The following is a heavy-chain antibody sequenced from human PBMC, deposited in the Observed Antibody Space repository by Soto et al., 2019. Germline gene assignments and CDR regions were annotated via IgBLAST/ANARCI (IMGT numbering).Heavy chain of an antibody. CDR2: IIPILGTP. Sequence: QVQLVQSGAEVKQPGSSVKVSCKASGGTVSSYAISWVRQAPGQGLEWMGGIIPILGTPKYAQKFQGRVTITADESTSTAYMELSSLRSEDTAVYYCARQESYTAPFDYWVQGTLVTVSS. CDR3: ARQESYTAPFDY. D-gene: IGHD3-16*02. J-gene: IGHJ4*02. CDR1: GGTVSSYA. V-gene: IGHV1-69*01.